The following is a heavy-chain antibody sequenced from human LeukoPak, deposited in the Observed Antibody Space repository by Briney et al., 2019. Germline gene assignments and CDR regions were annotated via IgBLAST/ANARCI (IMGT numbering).Heavy chain of an antibody. V-gene: IGHV3-23*01. Sequence: GGSLRLSCAASGFTFSTYAMSWVRQAPGRGLEWVSGICGSGGCTYYADSVKGRFTISRDNSKNTLYLQMNSLRVEDTAVCYCASTPFYDYVWGSYRYRGLFDNWGQGTLVSVSS. J-gene: IGHJ4*02. CDR3: ASTPFYDYVWGSYRYRGLFDN. D-gene: IGHD3-16*02. CDR2: ICGSGGCT. CDR1: GFTFSTYA.